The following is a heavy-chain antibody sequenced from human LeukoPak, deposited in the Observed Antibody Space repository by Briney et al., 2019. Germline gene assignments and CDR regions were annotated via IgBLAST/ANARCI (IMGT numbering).Heavy chain of an antibody. D-gene: IGHD2-8*01. CDR1: GFTFSSYA. Sequence: GGSLRLPCAASGFTFSSYAMSWVRQAPGKGLEGVSAISGSGGSTYYADSVKGRFTIPRDNYKNTLYLQMNSLRAEDTAVYYCAKDKTDCTNGVCYYNWFDPWGQGTLVTVSS. CDR2: ISGSGGST. V-gene: IGHV3-23*01. CDR3: AKDKTDCTNGVCYYNWFDP. J-gene: IGHJ5*02.